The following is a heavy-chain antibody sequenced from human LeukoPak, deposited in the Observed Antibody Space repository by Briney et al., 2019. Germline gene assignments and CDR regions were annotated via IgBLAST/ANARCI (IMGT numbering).Heavy chain of an antibody. CDR2: IWYDGDNK. D-gene: IGHD5-18*01. J-gene: IGHJ4*02. V-gene: IGHV3-33*01. CDR3: ARDARIQHYYFDY. CDR1: GFTFSSYG. Sequence: PGRSLRLSCAASGFTFSSYGMHWVRQAPGKGLXXXAVIWYDGDNKYYADSVKGRFTISRDNSKNTLYVQMNSLRAEDTAVYYCARDARIQHYYFDYWGQGTLVTVSS.